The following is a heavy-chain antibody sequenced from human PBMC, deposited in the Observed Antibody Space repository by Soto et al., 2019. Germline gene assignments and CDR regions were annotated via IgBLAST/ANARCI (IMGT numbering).Heavy chain of an antibody. CDR3: AGVPSVRSYYDILTGYRIGGMDV. Sequence: SVKVSCKASGCTFSSYAISWVRQAPGQGLEWMGWIIPIFGTANYAQKFQGRVTITADESTSTAYMELSSLRSEDTAVYYCAGVPSVRSYYDILTGYRIGGMDVWGQGTTVTVSS. CDR2: IIPIFGTA. D-gene: IGHD3-9*01. V-gene: IGHV1-69*13. CDR1: GCTFSSYA. J-gene: IGHJ6*02.